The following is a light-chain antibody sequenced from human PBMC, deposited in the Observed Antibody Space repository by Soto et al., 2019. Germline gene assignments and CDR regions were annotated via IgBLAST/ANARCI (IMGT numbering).Light chain of an antibody. CDR2: LNSDGSH. CDR3: QTWGSGSVL. CDR1: SGHSSYA. J-gene: IGLJ2*01. Sequence: QLVLTQSPSASASLGASVKLTCTLSSGHSSYAIAWHQQQPEKGPRFLMKLNSDGSHSKGDGIPDRFSGSSSGAERYLTISSLQSEDEADYYCQTWGSGSVLFGGGTKVTVL. V-gene: IGLV4-69*01.